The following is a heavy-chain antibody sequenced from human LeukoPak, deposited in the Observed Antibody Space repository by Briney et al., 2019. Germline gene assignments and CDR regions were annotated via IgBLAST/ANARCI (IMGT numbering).Heavy chain of an antibody. V-gene: IGHV3-66*03. CDR1: GFRVSDYC. CDR3: ARDRAANQDWVEFDP. J-gene: IGHJ5*02. D-gene: IGHD3/OR15-3a*01. Sequence: GSLRLSCAVSGFRVSDYCMSWVRQAPGKGLEWVGLIRDSGEAFYADFVRGRFAISRDESENTLYLQMNSLRVEDTAVYFCARDRAANQDWVEFDPWGQGTPVIVSS. CDR2: IRDSGEA.